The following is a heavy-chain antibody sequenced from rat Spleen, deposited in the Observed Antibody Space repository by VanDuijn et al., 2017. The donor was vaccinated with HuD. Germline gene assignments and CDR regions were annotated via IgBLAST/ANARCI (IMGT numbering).Heavy chain of an antibody. CDR2: IIYDGSST. D-gene: IGHD1-9*01. CDR3: ASPKGILRVYPFAY. J-gene: IGHJ3*01. Sequence: EVQLVESGGGLVQPGRSLKLSCAASGFTFSDYAMAWVRQAPKKGLEWVATIIYDGSSTYYRDSVKGRFTISRDNAKSTLYLQMDSLRSEDTATYYCASPKGILRVYPFAYWGQGTLVTVSS. CDR1: GFTFSDYA. V-gene: IGHV5-17*01.